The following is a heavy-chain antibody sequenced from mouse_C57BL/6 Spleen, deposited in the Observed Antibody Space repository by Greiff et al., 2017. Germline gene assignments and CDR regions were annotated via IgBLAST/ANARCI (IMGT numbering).Heavy chain of an antibody. CDR2: IYPGDGDT. J-gene: IGHJ2*01. CDR1: GYAFSSYW. D-gene: IGHD4-1*01. V-gene: IGHV1-80*01. CDR3: ERFPNWEGWDFDY. Sequence: QVQLKQSGAELVKPGASVKISCKASGYAFSSYWMNWVKQRPGKGLEWIGQIYPGDGDTNYNGKFKGKATLTADKSSSTAYMQLSSLTSEDSAVYVCERFPNWEGWDFDYWGQGTTLTVSS.